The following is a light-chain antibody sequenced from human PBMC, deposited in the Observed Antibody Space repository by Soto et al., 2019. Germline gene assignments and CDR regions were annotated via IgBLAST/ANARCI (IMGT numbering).Light chain of an antibody. V-gene: IGKV1-33*01. Sequence: DIQMTQSPSSLSASVGDRVTITCQASQDISYYLNWYQQKPGKTPKILIYDASVLEAGVPSRFSGGGSGTHFTLTISSLQAEDVAAYFCKRFDNLPLTFGGGTKVDIK. CDR3: KRFDNLPLT. J-gene: IGKJ4*02. CDR2: DAS. CDR1: QDISYY.